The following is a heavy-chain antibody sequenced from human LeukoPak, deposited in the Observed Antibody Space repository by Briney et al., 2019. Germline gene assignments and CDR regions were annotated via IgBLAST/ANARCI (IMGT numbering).Heavy chain of an antibody. CDR1: GDPISSSNCY. J-gene: IGHJ4*02. Sequence: SETLSLTCTVSGDPISSSNCYWGWIRQPPGKGLEWIGSIYFSGGTYYNASLKSRVTISVDTSKNQFSLKLSSVTAADTAVYYCARQTGSGLFSLPGGQGTLVTVSS. D-gene: IGHD3-10*01. V-gene: IGHV4-39*01. CDR2: IYFSGGT. CDR3: ARQTGSGLFSLP.